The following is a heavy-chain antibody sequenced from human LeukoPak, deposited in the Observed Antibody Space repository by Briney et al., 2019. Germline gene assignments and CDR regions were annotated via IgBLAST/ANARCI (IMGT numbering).Heavy chain of an antibody. J-gene: IGHJ4*02. Sequence: GESLKISRKGSGYSFANYWIGWVRQMPGKGLEWMGIIYPNASDTRYSPSFRGQVTISADKSIATAYLRWNSLKASDTAMYYCALSSGAYDSAGYFDYWGQGTLVTVSS. CDR3: ALSSGAYDSAGYFDY. D-gene: IGHD3-22*01. V-gene: IGHV5-51*01. CDR2: IYPNASDT. CDR1: GYSFANYW.